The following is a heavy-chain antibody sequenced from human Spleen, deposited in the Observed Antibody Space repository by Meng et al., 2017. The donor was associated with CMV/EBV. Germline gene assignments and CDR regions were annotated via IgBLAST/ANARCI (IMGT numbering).Heavy chain of an antibody. J-gene: IGHJ6*02. V-gene: IGHV3-23*03. D-gene: IGHD6-13*01. Sequence: GGSLRLSCAASGFTFSSYAMNCVRQAPGKGLDWVSVIYSGGSSTYYADAVKGRFTLSRDNSKNTLYLQMNSLRAEDTAVYYCAKGWDYYYGLDVWGQGTTVTVSS. CDR2: IYSGGSST. CDR1: GFTFSSYA. CDR3: AKGWDYYYGLDV.